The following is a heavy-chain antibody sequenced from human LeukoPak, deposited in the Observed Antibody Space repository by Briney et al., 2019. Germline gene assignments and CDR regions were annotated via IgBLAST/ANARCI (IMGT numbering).Heavy chain of an antibody. CDR3: ARGPLGDILTGYYLQSDYYYMDV. J-gene: IGHJ6*03. CDR2: IYTSGST. CDR1: GGSISSGSYY. D-gene: IGHD3-9*01. V-gene: IGHV4-61*02. Sequence: SETLSLTCTVSGGSISSGSYYWSWIRQSAGKGLEWIGRIYTSGSTNYNPSLKSRVTRSVDTSKNQFSLKLSSVTAADTAVYYCARGPLGDILTGYYLQSDYYYMDVWGKGTTVTISS.